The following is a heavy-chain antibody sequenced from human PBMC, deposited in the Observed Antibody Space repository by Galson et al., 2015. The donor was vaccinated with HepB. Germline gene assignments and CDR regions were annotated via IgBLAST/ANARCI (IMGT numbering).Heavy chain of an antibody. V-gene: IGHV3-30*04. D-gene: IGHD5-18*01. CDR3: ARMDTTMLSIDY. CDR1: GFTFRNYA. J-gene: IGHJ4*02. Sequence: SLRLSCAASGFTFRNYAMHWVRQAPGKGLEWVAVIAYDGSNEYYADSVKGRFTISRDSSKNTVYLHMNSLGGDDTAVYYCARMDTTMLSIDYWGQGILVTVSS. CDR2: IAYDGSNE.